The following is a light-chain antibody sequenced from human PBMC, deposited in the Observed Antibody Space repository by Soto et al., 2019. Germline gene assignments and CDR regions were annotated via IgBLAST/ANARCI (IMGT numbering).Light chain of an antibody. Sequence: EIVMTQSPATLSVSPGERATLSCRASQSVSSNLAWYQQKPGQAPRLLIYGASTRATGIPDRFSGSGSGTDFTLTISSLEPEDFAVYYCQQRYDWPLTFGGGTKVDI. CDR3: QQRYDWPLT. V-gene: IGKV3D-15*01. CDR1: QSVSSN. CDR2: GAS. J-gene: IGKJ4*01.